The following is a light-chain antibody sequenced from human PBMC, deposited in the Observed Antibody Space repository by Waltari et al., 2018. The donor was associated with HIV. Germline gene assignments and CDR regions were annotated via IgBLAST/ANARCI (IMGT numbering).Light chain of an antibody. CDR2: DVN. J-gene: IGLJ2*01. V-gene: IGLV2-11*01. CDR3: SSYGGVASYLI. Sequence: HSALTQPRSVSGSPGQSVTISCTGTSSAIGSYDYVSWFQKFPGRAPNLLIFDVNKRPSGVPDRFSGFKSGDTASLTISGLQPDDESDYFCSSYGGVASYLIFGGGTTLTVL. CDR1: SSAIGSYDY.